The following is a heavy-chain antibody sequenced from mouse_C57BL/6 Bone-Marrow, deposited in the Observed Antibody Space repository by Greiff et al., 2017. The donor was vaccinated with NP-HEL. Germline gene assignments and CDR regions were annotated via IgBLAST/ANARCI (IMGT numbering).Heavy chain of an antibody. CDR2: INPNNGGT. Sequence: VQLQQSGPELVKPGASVKISCKASGYTFTDYYMNWVKQSHGKSLEWIGDINPNNGGTSYNQKFKGKATLTVDKSSSPAYMELRSLTSEDSAVYYCARYGKRDYWGQGTTLTVSS. J-gene: IGHJ2*01. V-gene: IGHV1-26*01. CDR1: GYTFTDYY. CDR3: ARYGKRDY. D-gene: IGHD2-1*01.